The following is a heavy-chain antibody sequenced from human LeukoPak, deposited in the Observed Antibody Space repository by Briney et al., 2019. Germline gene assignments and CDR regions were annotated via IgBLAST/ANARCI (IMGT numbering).Heavy chain of an antibody. J-gene: IGHJ6*03. Sequence: PGGSLRLSCAASGFTFASYAMSWVRQAPGEGLEWVSAISGSGGTGSYYADSVEGRFTISRDNSKNTLYLQMNSLRAEDTAVYYCAKDKGIAAAPLDYMDVWGKGTTVTVSS. V-gene: IGHV3-23*01. CDR2: ISGSGGTGS. CDR1: GFTFASYA. D-gene: IGHD6-13*01. CDR3: AKDKGIAAAPLDYMDV.